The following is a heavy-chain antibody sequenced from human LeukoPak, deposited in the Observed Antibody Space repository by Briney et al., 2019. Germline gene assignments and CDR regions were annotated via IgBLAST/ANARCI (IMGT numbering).Heavy chain of an antibody. Sequence: LRLSCAASGFTFSTYSMNWVRQAPGKGLEWIGEINHSGSTNYNPSLKSRVTISVDTSKNQFSLKLSSVTAADTAVYYCARTSGSYYLGLYYFDYWGQGTLVTVSS. J-gene: IGHJ4*02. CDR2: INHSGST. CDR1: GFTFSTYS. V-gene: IGHV4-34*01. D-gene: IGHD3-10*01. CDR3: ARTSGSYYLGLYYFDY.